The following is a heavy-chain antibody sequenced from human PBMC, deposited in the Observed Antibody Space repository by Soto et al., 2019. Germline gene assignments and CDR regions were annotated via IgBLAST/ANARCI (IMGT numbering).Heavy chain of an antibody. CDR3: TRDSF. V-gene: IGHV3-7*01. CDR1: GFTGSGYC. J-gene: IGHJ4*02. CDR2: VNQDGSEK. Sequence: EVQVVESGGGLVQPGGSLRLSCAASGFTGSGYCMGWVRQAPGKGLEWVANVNQDGSEKYYVDSVKGRFTISRDNAKNSLYLQMNSLRAEDTAVYYCTRDSFWGQGTLVTVSS.